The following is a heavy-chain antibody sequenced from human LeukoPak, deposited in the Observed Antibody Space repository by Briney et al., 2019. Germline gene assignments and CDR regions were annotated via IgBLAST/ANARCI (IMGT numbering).Heavy chain of an antibody. CDR2: IYTSGST. CDR3: ARSGVLYYYDSSGYYSNDAFDI. Sequence: SETLSLTCTVSGGSISSYYWSWIRQPAGKGLEWIGRIYTSGSTNYNPSLKSRATMSVDTSKNQFSLKLSSVTAADTAVYYCARSGVLYYYDSSGYYSNDAFDIWGQGTMVTVSS. J-gene: IGHJ3*02. D-gene: IGHD3-22*01. V-gene: IGHV4-4*07. CDR1: GGSISSYY.